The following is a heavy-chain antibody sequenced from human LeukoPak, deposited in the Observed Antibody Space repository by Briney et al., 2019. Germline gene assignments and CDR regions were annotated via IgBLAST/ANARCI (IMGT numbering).Heavy chain of an antibody. J-gene: IGHJ4*02. Sequence: GGSLRLSCAASGFTFSSYAMHWVRQAPGKGLEWVAVISYDGSNKYYADSVKGRFTISRDNSKNTLYLQMNSLRAEDTAVYYCARDSSFSGNSGSSYWGQGTLVTVSS. CDR3: ARDSSFSGNSGSSY. CDR2: ISYDGSNK. CDR1: GFTFSSYA. V-gene: IGHV3-30-3*01. D-gene: IGHD1-26*01.